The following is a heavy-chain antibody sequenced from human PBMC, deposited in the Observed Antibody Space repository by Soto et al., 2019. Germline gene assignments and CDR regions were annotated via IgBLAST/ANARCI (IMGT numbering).Heavy chain of an antibody. V-gene: IGHV3-23*01. CDR3: AKDSRSGWYPETFDY. CDR1: GFTFSSYA. J-gene: IGHJ4*02. CDR2: ISGSGGST. D-gene: IGHD6-19*01. Sequence: EVQLLESGGGLVQPGGSLRLSCAASGFTFSSYAMSWVRQAPGKGLEWVSAISGSGGSTYYADSVKGRFTISRDNSKNTLYLQVNSLRAEDTAVYYCAKDSRSGWYPETFDYWGQGTLVTVSS.